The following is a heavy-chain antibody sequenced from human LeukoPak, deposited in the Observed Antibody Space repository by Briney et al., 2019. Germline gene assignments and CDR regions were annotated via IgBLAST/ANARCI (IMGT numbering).Heavy chain of an antibody. J-gene: IGHJ3*02. CDR2: IGGSGGAI. Sequence: PGGSLRLSCAASGFIFSNYDISWVRQAPGKGLEWVACIGGSGGAILYADSVKGRLTISRDNSKSTLYLQMNSLRADDTALYFCAKWMSRIQAFDIWGQGTMVTVS. CDR3: AKWMSRIQAFDI. V-gene: IGHV3-23*01. D-gene: IGHD5-12*01. CDR1: GFIFSNYD.